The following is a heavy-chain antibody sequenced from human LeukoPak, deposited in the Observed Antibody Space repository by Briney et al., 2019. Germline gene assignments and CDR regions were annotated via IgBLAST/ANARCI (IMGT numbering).Heavy chain of an antibody. J-gene: IGHJ6*04. CDR2: ISSSGSTI. V-gene: IGHV3-48*03. CDR1: GFTFSSYE. Sequence: PGGSLRLSCAASGFTFSSYEMNWVRQAPGKGLEWVSYISSSGSTIYYADSVKGRFTITRDNAKKSLYLQMNSLRAEDTAVDYCAELGITMIGGVWGKGTTVTISS. D-gene: IGHD3-10*02. CDR3: AELGITMIGGV.